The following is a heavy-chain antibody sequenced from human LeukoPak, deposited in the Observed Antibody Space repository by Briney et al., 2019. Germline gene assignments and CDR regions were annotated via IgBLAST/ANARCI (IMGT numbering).Heavy chain of an antibody. CDR3: ARGGYYDSSGYPPHFDY. D-gene: IGHD3-22*01. CDR2: ISYDGSNK. V-gene: IGHV3-30*03. CDR1: GFTFSSYG. Sequence: PGGSLRLSCSAYGFTFSSYGMHWVRQAPGKGLEWVAVISYDGSNKYYADSVKGRFTISRDNSKNTLYLQMNSLRAEDTAVYYCARGGYYDSSGYPPHFDYWGQGTLVTVSS. J-gene: IGHJ4*02.